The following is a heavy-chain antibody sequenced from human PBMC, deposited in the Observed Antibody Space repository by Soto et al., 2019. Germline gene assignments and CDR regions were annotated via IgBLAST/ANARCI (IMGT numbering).Heavy chain of an antibody. J-gene: IGHJ4*02. CDR3: ARNIPYGDYDY. CDR1: GYTFTSYA. D-gene: IGHD4-17*01. Sequence: ASVKVSCKASGYTFTSYAMHWVRQAPGQRLEWMGWINAGNGNTKYSQKIQGRVTITRDTSASTAYMELSSLRSEDTAVYYCARNIPYGDYDYWGQGTLVTVSS. V-gene: IGHV1-3*01. CDR2: INAGNGNT.